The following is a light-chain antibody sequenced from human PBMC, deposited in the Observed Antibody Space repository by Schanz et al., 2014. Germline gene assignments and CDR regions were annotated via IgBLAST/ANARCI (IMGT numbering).Light chain of an antibody. CDR1: SSDVGGYNY. CDR3: QVWDSSSDHVV. CDR2: DVN. V-gene: IGLV2-14*01. J-gene: IGLJ2*01. Sequence: HSALTQPASVSGSPGQSITISCTGTSSDVGGYNYVSWYQQHPGKAPKLMIYDVNNRPSGVSYRFSGSNSGNTATLTISRVEAGDEADYYCQVWDSSSDHVVFGGGTKVTVL.